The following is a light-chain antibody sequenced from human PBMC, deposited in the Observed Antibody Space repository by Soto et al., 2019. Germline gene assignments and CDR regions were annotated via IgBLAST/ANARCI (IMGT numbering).Light chain of an antibody. CDR3: QQRSNWTT. Sequence: EIVLTQSPATLSLSPGERATLSCRASQSVSSYLAWYQRKPGQAPRLLIYDASNRATGIPARFSGSGSGTDFTLTISSLEPEDFAVYYCQQRSNWTTFGGGTKVDIK. V-gene: IGKV3-11*01. J-gene: IGKJ4*01. CDR1: QSVSSY. CDR2: DAS.